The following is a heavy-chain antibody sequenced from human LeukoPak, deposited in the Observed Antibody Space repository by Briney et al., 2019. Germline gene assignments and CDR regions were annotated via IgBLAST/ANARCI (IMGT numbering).Heavy chain of an antibody. CDR2: IDPNSGVR. V-gene: IGHV1-2*02. CDR1: GYTFYDYY. Sequence: GASVKVSCKASGYTFYDYYIHWVRRAPGQGLEWMGWIDPNSGVRNYAQKFQGRVTMTRDTSTSTAYMDLSSLTFDDTAGYYCARGGCSGGSCYSSWFDPWGQGTLVTVSS. D-gene: IGHD2-15*01. J-gene: IGHJ5*02. CDR3: ARGGCSGGSCYSSWFDP.